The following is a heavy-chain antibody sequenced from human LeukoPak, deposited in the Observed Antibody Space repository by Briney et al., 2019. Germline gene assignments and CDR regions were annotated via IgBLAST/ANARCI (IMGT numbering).Heavy chain of an antibody. CDR2: ISSSYI. Sequence: PGGSLRLSCAASGFTFSSYSMNWVRQAPGKGLEWVSSISSSYIYYADSVKGRFTISRDNAKNSLYLQMNSLRAEDTAVYYCARDRWFGDWGQGTLVTVSS. J-gene: IGHJ4*02. V-gene: IGHV3-21*01. D-gene: IGHD3-10*01. CDR1: GFTFSSYS. CDR3: ARDRWFGD.